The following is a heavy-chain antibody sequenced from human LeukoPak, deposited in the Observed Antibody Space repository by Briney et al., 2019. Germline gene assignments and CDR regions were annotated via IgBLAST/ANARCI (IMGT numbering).Heavy chain of an antibody. Sequence: GGSLRLSCAASGFSFSSFAMSWVRQAPGKGLEWVSAIGTAGDTYYPGSVKGRFTISRENAKNSLYLQMNSLRAGDTAVYYCARVGIVGANHDAFDIWGQGTMVTVSS. D-gene: IGHD1-26*01. CDR3: ARVGIVGANHDAFDI. CDR1: GFSFSSFA. J-gene: IGHJ3*02. V-gene: IGHV3-13*01. CDR2: IGTAGDT.